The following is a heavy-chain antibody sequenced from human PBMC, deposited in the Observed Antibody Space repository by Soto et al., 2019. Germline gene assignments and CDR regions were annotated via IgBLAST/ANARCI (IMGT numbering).Heavy chain of an antibody. V-gene: IGHV4-59*01. CDR2: IYYSGST. J-gene: IGHJ5*02. CDR3: ARSLIVVGPGWFDP. D-gene: IGHD3-22*01. CDR1: GGSFSGYY. Sequence: SETLSLTCAVYGGSFSGYYWSWIRQPPGKGLEWIGYIYYSGSTNYNPSLKSRVTISVDTSKNQFSLKLSSVTAADTAVYYCARSLIVVGPGWFDPWGQGTLVTVSS.